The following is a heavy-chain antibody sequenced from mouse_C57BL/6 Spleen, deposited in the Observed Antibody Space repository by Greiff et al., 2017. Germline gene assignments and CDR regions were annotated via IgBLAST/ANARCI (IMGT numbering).Heavy chain of an antibody. D-gene: IGHD2-4*01. J-gene: IGHJ3*01. CDR2: INPSTGGT. V-gene: IGHV1-42*01. CDR1: GYSFTGYY. Sequence: EVPLVESGPELVKPGASVKISCKASGYSFTGYYMNWVKQSPEKSLEWIGEINPSTGGTTYNQKFKAKATLTVDKSSSTAYMQLKRLTSEDSAVYYCANYDGFAYWGQGTLVTVSA. CDR3: ANYDGFAY.